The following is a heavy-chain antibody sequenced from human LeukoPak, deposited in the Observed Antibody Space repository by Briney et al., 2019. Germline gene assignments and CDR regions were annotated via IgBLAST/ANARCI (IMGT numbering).Heavy chain of an antibody. V-gene: IGHV3-30-3*01. D-gene: IGHD3-10*01. J-gene: IGHJ4*02. CDR2: ISYDGSNR. Sequence: PGRSLRLSCAASGFTFSSYAMHWVRQAPGKGLEWVAVISYDGSNRYYADSVKGRFTISRDNSKNTLYLQMNSLRAEDTAVYYCARDSSITMVRGVIRPFGYWGQGTLVTVSS. CDR1: GFTFSSYA. CDR3: ARDSSITMVRGVIRPFGY.